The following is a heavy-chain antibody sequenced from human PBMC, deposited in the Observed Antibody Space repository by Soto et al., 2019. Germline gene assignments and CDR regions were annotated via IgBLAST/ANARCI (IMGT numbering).Heavy chain of an antibody. D-gene: IGHD6-13*01. CDR1: GGSISSINW. CDR3: AGIAAAGTRFDY. J-gene: IGHJ4*02. V-gene: IGHV4-4*02. CDR2: IYHSGST. Sequence: QVQLQESGPGLVKPSGTLSLTCAVSGGSISSINWWSWVRQPPGKGLEWIGEIYHSGSTNYNPSLNSRVPISVDKSTTQFSLTLSSVTAADTAVYYCAGIAAAGTRFDYWGQGTLVTVSS.